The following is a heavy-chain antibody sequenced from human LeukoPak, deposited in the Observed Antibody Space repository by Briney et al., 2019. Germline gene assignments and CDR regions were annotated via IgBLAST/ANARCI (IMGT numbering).Heavy chain of an antibody. Sequence: PSETLSLTCDVSGVSINTCCYYWTWIRRPPGKGLEWIGYKYYSGSTRYNSSLRSRLTISLGSSKNQFSLRLTSVTAADTAVYYCARGRSYGFDFDSWGPGTLVIVSS. CDR3: ARGRSYGFDFDS. CDR2: KYYSGST. CDR1: GVSINTCCYY. V-gene: IGHV4-61*01. D-gene: IGHD5-18*01. J-gene: IGHJ4*02.